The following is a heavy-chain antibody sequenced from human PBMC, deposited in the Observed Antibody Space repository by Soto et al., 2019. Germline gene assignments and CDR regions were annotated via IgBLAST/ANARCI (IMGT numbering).Heavy chain of an antibody. D-gene: IGHD4-17*01. V-gene: IGHV3-21*01. CDR2: ISSSSSNI. Sequence: EVQLVESGGGLVKPGGSLRLSCAASGFTFSSFTMNWVRQAPGKGLEWVASISSSSSNIYYVDSVKGRFTFSRDNAKNSLYLQMNSLRAEDTAVYYCARPQYVDYGGYYFYGMDVWGQGTTVTVSS. CDR1: GFTFSSFT. J-gene: IGHJ6*02. CDR3: ARPQYVDYGGYYFYGMDV.